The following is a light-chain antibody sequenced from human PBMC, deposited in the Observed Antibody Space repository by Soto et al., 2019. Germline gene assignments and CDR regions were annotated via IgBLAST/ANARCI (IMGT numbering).Light chain of an antibody. V-gene: IGKV3-11*01. CDR2: GAS. J-gene: IGKJ3*01. CDR3: QHRSNWLFT. Sequence: EIVLTQSPATLSLSPGERATLSCRASQSVSNNLAWYQQRPGQAPSLLIYGASNRATGIPARFSGSGSGTDFTLTISSLEPEDFAVYYCQHRSNWLFTFGPGTKVDFK. CDR1: QSVSNN.